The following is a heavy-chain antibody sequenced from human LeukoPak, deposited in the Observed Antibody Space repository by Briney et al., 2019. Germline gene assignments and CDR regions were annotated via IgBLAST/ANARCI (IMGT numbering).Heavy chain of an antibody. D-gene: IGHD3-3*01. Sequence: ASVKVSCKASGGTFSSYAISWVRQAPGQGLEWMGGIIPIFGTANYAQKFQVRVTITADESTSTAYMELSSLRSEDTAVYYCALRAYYDFWSGYQSHYWGQGTLVTVSS. J-gene: IGHJ4*02. CDR2: IIPIFGTA. CDR3: ALRAYYDFWSGYQSHY. V-gene: IGHV1-69*13. CDR1: GGTFSSYA.